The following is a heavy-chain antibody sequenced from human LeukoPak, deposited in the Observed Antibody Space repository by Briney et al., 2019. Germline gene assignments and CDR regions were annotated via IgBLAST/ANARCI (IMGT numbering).Heavy chain of an antibody. Sequence: GGSLRLSCAASGFTFSSYAMSWVRQAPGKGLGWVSAISGSGGSTYYADSVKGRFTISRDNSKNTLYLQMNSLRAEDTAVYYCAKDQGDDSPDYVWGSYRGGDAFDIWGQGTMVTVSS. CDR1: GFTFSSYA. V-gene: IGHV3-23*01. CDR3: AKDQGDDSPDYVWGSYRGGDAFDI. J-gene: IGHJ3*02. CDR2: ISGSGGST. D-gene: IGHD3-16*02.